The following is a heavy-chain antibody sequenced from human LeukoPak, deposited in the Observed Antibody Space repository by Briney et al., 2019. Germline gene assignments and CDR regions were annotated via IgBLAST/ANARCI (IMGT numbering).Heavy chain of an antibody. CDR3: AKDGVAGILDY. Sequence: GGSLRLSCAASGFTFSSYAMSWVRQVPGKGLEWVSAISGSGGSTYYADSVKGRFTISRDNSKKTLYLQMNSLRAEGTAVYYCAKDGVAGILDYWGQGTLVTVSS. V-gene: IGHV3-23*01. CDR2: ISGSGGST. J-gene: IGHJ4*02. D-gene: IGHD6-19*01. CDR1: GFTFSSYA.